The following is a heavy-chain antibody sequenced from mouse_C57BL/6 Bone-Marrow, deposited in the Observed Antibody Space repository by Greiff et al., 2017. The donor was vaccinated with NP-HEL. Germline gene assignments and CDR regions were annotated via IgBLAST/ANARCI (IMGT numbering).Heavy chain of an antibody. J-gene: IGHJ2*01. V-gene: IGHV3-5*01. D-gene: IGHD1-1*01. CDR3: ARGNYYGSMYFDY. CDR1: GISITTGNYR. Sequence: VQLQQSGPGLVKPSQTVFLTCTVTGISITTGNYRWSWIRQFPGNKLEWIGYIYYSGTITYNPSLTSRTTITRDTPKNQFFLEMNSLTADDTATYYCARGNYYGSMYFDYWGQGTTLTVSS. CDR2: IYYSGTI.